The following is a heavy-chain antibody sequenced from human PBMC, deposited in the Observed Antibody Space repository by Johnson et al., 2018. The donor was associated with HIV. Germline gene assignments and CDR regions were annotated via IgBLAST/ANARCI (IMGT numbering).Heavy chain of an antibody. D-gene: IGHD7-27*01. V-gene: IGHV3-33*01. CDR1: GFTFSSYG. CDR3: ARDPSSQYSRLTGDFGSFDM. J-gene: IGHJ3*02. CDR2: IWYDGSNK. Sequence: QVQLVESGGGVVQPGRSLRLSCAASGFTFSSYGMHWVRQAPGKGLEWVAVIWYDGSNKNYADSVKGRFTISRDNSKNTLYLQMNSLRVEDTALYCCARDPSSQYSRLTGDFGSFDMCGQGTMVIVVS.